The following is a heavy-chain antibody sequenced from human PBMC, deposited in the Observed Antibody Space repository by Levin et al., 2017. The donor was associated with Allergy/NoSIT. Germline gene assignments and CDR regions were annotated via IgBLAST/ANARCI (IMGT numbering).Heavy chain of an antibody. CDR3: ARMTPPWHYYYGSGSWSPSDY. D-gene: IGHD3-10*01. V-gene: IGHV5-10-1*01. CDR2: IDPSDSYT. J-gene: IGHJ4*02. Sequence: GESLKISCKGSGYSFTSYWISWVRQMPGKGLEWMGRIDPSDSYTNYSPSFQGHVTISADKSISTAYLQWSSLKASDTAMYYCARMTPPWHYYYGSGSWSPSDYWGQGTLVTVSS. CDR1: GYSFTSYW.